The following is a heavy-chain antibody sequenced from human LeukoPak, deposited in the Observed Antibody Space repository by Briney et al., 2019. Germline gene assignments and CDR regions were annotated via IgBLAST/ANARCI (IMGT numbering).Heavy chain of an antibody. CDR2: MNPNSGNT. CDR1: GYTFTSYD. CDR3: ARAPSGYYYDDY. D-gene: IGHD3-3*01. J-gene: IGHJ4*02. V-gene: IGHV1-8*01. Sequence: ASVNVSCKASGYTFTSYDINWVRQATGQGLEWMGWMNPNSGNTGYAQKFQGRVTMTRNTSISTAYMELSSLRSEDTAVYYCARAPSGYYYDDYWGQGTLVTVSS.